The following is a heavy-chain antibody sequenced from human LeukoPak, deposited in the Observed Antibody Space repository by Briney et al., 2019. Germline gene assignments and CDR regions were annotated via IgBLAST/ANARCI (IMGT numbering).Heavy chain of an antibody. CDR3: AKDLSYGGNRGFDY. CDR2: ISGSGGST. D-gene: IGHD4-23*01. CDR1: GFTFSSYA. Sequence: GGSLRLSCAASGFTFSSYAMSWVRQAPGKGLEWVSGISGSGGSTNYADSVKGRFTISRDNSKNTLYLQMNSLRAEDTAVYYCAKDLSYGGNRGFDYWGQGTLVTVSS. V-gene: IGHV3-23*01. J-gene: IGHJ4*02.